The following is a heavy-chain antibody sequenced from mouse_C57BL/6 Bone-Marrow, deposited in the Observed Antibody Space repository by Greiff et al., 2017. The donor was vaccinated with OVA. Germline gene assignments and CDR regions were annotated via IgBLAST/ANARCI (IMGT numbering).Heavy chain of an antibody. Sequence: QVQLQQPGAELVKPGASVKMSCKASGYTFTSYWITWVKQRPGQGLEWIGDIYPGSGSTNYNEKFKSKATLTVGTSSSTAYMQLSSLTSEDSAVYYCARGDYGSSYLDVWGTGTTVTVSS. D-gene: IGHD1-1*01. CDR1: GYTFTSYW. CDR3: ARGDYGSSYLDV. J-gene: IGHJ1*03. V-gene: IGHV1-55*01. CDR2: IYPGSGST.